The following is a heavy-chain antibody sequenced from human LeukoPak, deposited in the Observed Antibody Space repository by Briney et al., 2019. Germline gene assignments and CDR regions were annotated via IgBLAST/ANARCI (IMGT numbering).Heavy chain of an antibody. CDR3: ARERYSYGYYGMDV. CDR1: GFTFSSYS. D-gene: IGHD5-18*01. Sequence: GGSLRLSCAASGFTFSSYSMNWVRQAPGKGLEWVAVIWFDGSNKYYADSVKGRFTISRDNSKNTLYLQMNSLRAEDTAVYYCARERYSYGYYGMDVWGQGTTVTVSS. J-gene: IGHJ6*02. CDR2: IWFDGSNK. V-gene: IGHV3-33*08.